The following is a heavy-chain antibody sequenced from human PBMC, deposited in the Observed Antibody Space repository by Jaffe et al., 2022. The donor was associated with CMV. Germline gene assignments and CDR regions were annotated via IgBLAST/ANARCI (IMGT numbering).Heavy chain of an antibody. CDR1: GGSISSKTW. V-gene: IGHV4-4*02. Sequence: QVQLQESGPRLVKPSGTLSLTCVVSGGSISSKTWWSWVRQPPGKGLEWIGEIYHDGSTNYNPSLKSRVTLSVDRSKNQFSLNMRFVTAADTAVYYCARDSPGTVITTHYFDSWGQGTLVTVSS. D-gene: IGHD4-17*01. CDR3: ARDSPGTVITTHYFDS. J-gene: IGHJ4*02. CDR2: IYHDGST.